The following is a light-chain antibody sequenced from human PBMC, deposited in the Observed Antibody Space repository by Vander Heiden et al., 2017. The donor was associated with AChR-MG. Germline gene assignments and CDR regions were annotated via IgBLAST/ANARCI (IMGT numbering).Light chain of an antibody. CDR2: DVS. CDR1: SSHVGGYNY. V-gene: IGLV2-14*03. CDR3: SSYTSSSPV. J-gene: IGLJ2*01. Sequence: QSALTQPAYVSGSSGQTHTISCSGTSSHVGGYNYVSWYQQHPGKAPKLMIYDVSNLPSGVSNRFSGSRSGNTASLTISGLQAEDEADYYCSSYTSSSPVFGGGTKLTVL.